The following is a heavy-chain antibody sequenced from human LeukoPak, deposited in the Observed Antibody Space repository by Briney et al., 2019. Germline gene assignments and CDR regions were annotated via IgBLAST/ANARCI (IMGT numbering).Heavy chain of an antibody. V-gene: IGHV1-69*04. J-gene: IGHJ5*02. CDR3: ARADCSSTSCYSWPANWFDP. CDR2: IIPIFGIA. CDR1: GGTFSSYA. Sequence: SVKVSCKASGGTFSSYAISWVRQAPGQGLEWMGRIIPIFGIANYAQKFQGRVTITADKSTSTAHMELSSLRSEDTAVYYCARADCSSTSCYSWPANWFDPWGQGTLVTVSS. D-gene: IGHD2-2*01.